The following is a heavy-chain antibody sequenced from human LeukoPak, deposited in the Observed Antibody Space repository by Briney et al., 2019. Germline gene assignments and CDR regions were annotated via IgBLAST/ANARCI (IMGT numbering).Heavy chain of an antibody. CDR3: ARVGGESLNILNYYMDV. CDR2: IYYSGSS. D-gene: IGHD2/OR15-2a*01. CDR1: GGSISSGDYY. V-gene: IGHV4-30-4*08. J-gene: IGHJ6*03. Sequence: SETLSLTCIVSGGSISSGDYYWSWIRQPPGKGMEWIGYIYYSGSSYYNPSLKSRVTISVDTSKNQFSLKLSSVTAADTAVYYCARVGGESLNILNYYMDVWGKGTTVTVPS.